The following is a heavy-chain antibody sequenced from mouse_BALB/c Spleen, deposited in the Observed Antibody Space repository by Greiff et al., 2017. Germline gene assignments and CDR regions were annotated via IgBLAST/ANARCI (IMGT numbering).Heavy chain of an antibody. Sequence: VQLQQSGAELAKPGASVKMSCKASGYTFTSYWMHWVKQRPGQGLEWIGYINPSTGYTEYNQKFKDKATLTADKSSSTAYMQLSSLTSEDSAVYYCARLYYCSSYEGAWFAYWGQGTLVTVSA. V-gene: IGHV1-7*01. CDR3: ARLYYCSSYEGAWFAY. J-gene: IGHJ3*01. CDR1: GYTFTSYW. CDR2: INPSTGYT. D-gene: IGHD1-1*01.